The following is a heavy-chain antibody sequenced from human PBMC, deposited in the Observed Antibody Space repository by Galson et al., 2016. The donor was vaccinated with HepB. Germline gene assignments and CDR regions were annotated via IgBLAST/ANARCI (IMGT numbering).Heavy chain of an antibody. CDR3: AKDAILGCGRDCYTDF. J-gene: IGHJ4*02. V-gene: IGHV3-30*18. CDR1: GFTFNNYA. D-gene: IGHD2-21*02. Sequence: SLRLSCAASGFTFNNYAIHWVRQAPGKGLEWVAVISYDGSNKYYVDSVKGRFTISRDNSKNTLYLQMNRLRAEDTAVYFCAKDAILGCGRDCYTDFWGQGTLVAVSS. CDR2: ISYDGSNK.